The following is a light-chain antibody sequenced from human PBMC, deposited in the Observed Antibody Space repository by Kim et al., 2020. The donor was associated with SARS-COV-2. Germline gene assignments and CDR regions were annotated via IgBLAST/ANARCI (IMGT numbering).Light chain of an antibody. J-gene: IGKJ4*01. CDR2: DAS. CDR1: QSSSSY. Sequence: LARGERATLSCRASQSSSSYLAWYQQKPGQAPRLLIYDASSRATGIPARFSGSGSGTDFTLTISSLEPEDFAVYYCQQRSDWPPTFGGGTKVDIK. V-gene: IGKV3-11*01. CDR3: QQRSDWPPT.